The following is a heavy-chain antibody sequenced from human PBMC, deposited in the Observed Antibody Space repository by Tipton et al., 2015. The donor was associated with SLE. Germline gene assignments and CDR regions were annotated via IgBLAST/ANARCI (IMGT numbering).Heavy chain of an antibody. CDR1: GASISSGSYY. D-gene: IGHD5-12*01. V-gene: IGHV4-31*03. CDR3: ARGGVGGYDYFDY. J-gene: IGHJ4*02. CDR2: IYGSGTT. Sequence: TLSLTCTVSGASISSGSYYWSWIRQHPGKGLEWIGYIYGSGTTYSNPSLKSRVTMSVDTSKNQFSLKLSSVTAADTAVYYCARGGVGGYDYFDYWGQGTLVTVSS.